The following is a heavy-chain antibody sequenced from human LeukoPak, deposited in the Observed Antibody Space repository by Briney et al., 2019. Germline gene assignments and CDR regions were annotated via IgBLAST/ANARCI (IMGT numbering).Heavy chain of an antibody. J-gene: IGHJ5*02. D-gene: IGHD2-8*02. CDR3: ARRPPAGGTDWFDP. Sequence: PSETLSLTCTVSGGSISGSSYWWGWIRQPPGKGLEWIGSIFYSGSTYYNPSLKSRVTISVDTSKNQFSLKLSSVTAADTAVYYCARRPPAGGTDWFDPWGQGTLVTVSS. CDR2: IFYSGST. V-gene: IGHV4-39*01. CDR1: GGSISGSSYW.